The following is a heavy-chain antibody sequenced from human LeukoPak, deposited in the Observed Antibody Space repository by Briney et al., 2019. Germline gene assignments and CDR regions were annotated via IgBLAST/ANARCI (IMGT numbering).Heavy chain of an antibody. D-gene: IGHD3-9*01. CDR2: ISSSSHTI. J-gene: IGHJ4*02. CDR3: ARENYDILTGYPRHFDY. V-gene: IGHV3-48*04. Sequence: PGGSLRLSCAASGFTVSSNYMSWVRQAPGKGLEWVSYISSSSHTIYYADSVKGRFTISRDNAKNSLYLQMNSLRAEDTAVYYCARENYDILTGYPRHFDYWGQGTLVTVSS. CDR1: GFTVSSNY.